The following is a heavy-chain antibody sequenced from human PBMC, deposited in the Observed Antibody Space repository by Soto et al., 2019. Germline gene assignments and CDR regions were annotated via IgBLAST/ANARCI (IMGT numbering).Heavy chain of an antibody. CDR3: AKVRYSSPMGYYYGMDV. D-gene: IGHD6-19*01. Sequence: QAQLEQSGGEVKKPGSSVKVSCKASRVAFSKFIVTWVRQAPGLGLEWVGGIIPIFGTANYAQKFQGRVTITADESTSTSYMEVNNLRSEDTAVYYRAKVRYSSPMGYYYGMDVWGQGTTVTVSS. J-gene: IGHJ6*02. CDR2: IIPIFGTA. V-gene: IGHV1-69*01. CDR1: RVAFSKFI.